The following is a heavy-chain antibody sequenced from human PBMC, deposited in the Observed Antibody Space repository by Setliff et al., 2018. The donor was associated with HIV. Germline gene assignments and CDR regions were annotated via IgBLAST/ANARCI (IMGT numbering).Heavy chain of an antibody. CDR3: ARHPYYSSNWYFDF. Sequence: KPSETLSLTCSVSNSSISTYYWSWIRQPPGKGLEWIGCIFSTGSTDYNPSLKSRVTMSLDKSKKQFSLRLRSVTAADTAVYFCARHPYYSSNWYFDFWGRGALVTVSS. J-gene: IGHJ2*01. V-gene: IGHV4-59*08. CDR1: NSSISTYY. D-gene: IGHD3-10*01. CDR2: IFSTGST.